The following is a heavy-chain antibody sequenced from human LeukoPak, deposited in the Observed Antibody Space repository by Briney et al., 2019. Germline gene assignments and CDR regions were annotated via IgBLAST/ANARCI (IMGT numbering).Heavy chain of an antibody. CDR2: LDNSGST. J-gene: IGHJ4*02. CDR1: GGSISSYY. CDR3: ATAVGATTFDY. Sequence: SETLSLSCSVSGGSISSYYWSWIRQPPGKGLEWIGSLDNSGSTYYNSSLKSRVTISVDTSKNHFSLRLTSVTAADTAVYYCATAVGATTFDYWGQGTLVTVSS. V-gene: IGHV4-39*02. D-gene: IGHD1-26*01.